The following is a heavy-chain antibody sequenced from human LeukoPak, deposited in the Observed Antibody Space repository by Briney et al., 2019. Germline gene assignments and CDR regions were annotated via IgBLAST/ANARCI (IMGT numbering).Heavy chain of an antibody. CDR1: GFTFSSYS. J-gene: IGHJ6*02. Sequence: GGPLRLSCAASGFTFSSYSMNWVRQAPGKGLEWVSSISSSSSYIYYADSVKGRFTISRDNAKNSLYLQMNSLRAEDTAVYYCARDWGYYYYYGMDVWGQGTTVTVSS. CDR2: ISSSSSYI. D-gene: IGHD3-16*01. CDR3: ARDWGYYYYYGMDV. V-gene: IGHV3-21*01.